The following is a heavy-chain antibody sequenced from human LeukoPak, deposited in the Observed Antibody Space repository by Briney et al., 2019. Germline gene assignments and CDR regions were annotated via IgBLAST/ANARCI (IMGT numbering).Heavy chain of an antibody. CDR2: IKTDGSQK. D-gene: IGHD3-3*01. CDR1: GFTFNKYW. V-gene: IGHV3-7*01. J-gene: IGHJ4*02. Sequence: GGSLRLSCAASGFTFNKYWMTWVRQAPGKGLEWVATIKTDGSQKYYVDSVKGRFSISRDNANSSLYLQMNSLRADDTATYYCVRALLEWLRLGTYYFDYWGQGTLVTVSS. CDR3: VRALLEWLRLGTYYFDY.